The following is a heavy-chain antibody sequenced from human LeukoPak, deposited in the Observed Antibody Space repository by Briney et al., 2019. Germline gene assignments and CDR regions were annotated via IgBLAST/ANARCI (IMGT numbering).Heavy chain of an antibody. CDR3: AREILLWFGELSYNWFDP. Sequence: SETLSLTCTVSGGSISSYYWSWIRQPPGKGLEWIGYIYCSGSTNYNPSLKSRVTISVDTSKNQFSLKLSSVTAADTAVYYCAREILLWFGELSYNWFDPWGQGTLVTVSS. J-gene: IGHJ5*02. CDR1: GGSISSYY. D-gene: IGHD3-10*01. V-gene: IGHV4-59*01. CDR2: IYCSGST.